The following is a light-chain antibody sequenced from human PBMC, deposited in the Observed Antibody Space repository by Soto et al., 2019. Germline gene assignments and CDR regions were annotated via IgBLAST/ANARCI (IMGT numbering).Light chain of an antibody. J-gene: IGKJ4*01. V-gene: IGKV3-20*01. CDR2: GAS. CDR1: QSVSNSY. CDR3: QQYGRSPLT. Sequence: EIVLTQSPGTLSLSPGERATLSCRASQSVSNSYLAWYQQKPGQAPRLIIYGASSRATGIPDRFSGSGSGTDFTLTISRQEPEDFAVYYCQQYGRSPLTFGGGTKVEIK.